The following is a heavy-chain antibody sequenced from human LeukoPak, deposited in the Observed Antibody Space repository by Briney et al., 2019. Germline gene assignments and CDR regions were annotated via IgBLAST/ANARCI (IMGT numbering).Heavy chain of an antibody. CDR2: IYYSGST. J-gene: IGHJ4*02. CDR3: ARQTAYYYPFDF. Sequence: SETLSLTCTVSGGSISSSSYYWGWIRQPPGKGLEWIGSIYYSGSTYYNPSLKSRVTISVDTSKNQFSLKLSSVTAADTAVYYCARQTAYYYPFDFWGQGTLVTVSS. V-gene: IGHV4-39*01. D-gene: IGHD3-9*01. CDR1: GGSISSSSYY.